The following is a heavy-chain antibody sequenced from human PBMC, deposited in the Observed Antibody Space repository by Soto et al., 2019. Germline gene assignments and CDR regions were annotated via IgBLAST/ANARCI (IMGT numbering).Heavy chain of an antibody. D-gene: IGHD3-22*01. J-gene: IGHJ5*02. V-gene: IGHV1-69*04. Sequence: QVQLVQSGAEVKKRGSSVKVSCKASGGTFTNYMSTWVRQAPEQGLEWVGRIIPIVNIANYAQTSEGRVTITAAKSTNTAYMEMRSLTSEDTAMYYCARDPAVNVDSGGYTLGYYDPWGQGTLVTVSS. CDR3: ARDPAVNVDSGGYTLGYYDP. CDR2: IIPIVNIA. CDR1: GGTFTNYM.